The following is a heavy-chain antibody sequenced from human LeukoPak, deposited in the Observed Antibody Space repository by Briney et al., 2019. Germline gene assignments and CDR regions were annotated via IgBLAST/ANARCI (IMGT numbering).Heavy chain of an antibody. CDR2: INPNSGGT. D-gene: IGHD6-6*01. CDR1: GYTFTGYY. Sequence: ASVKVSCKASGYTFTGYYMHWVRQAPGQGLEWMGWINPNSGGTNYAQKFQGRVTMTRDTSISTAYMELSRLRSDDTAVYYCARPVGRQLREGVNWFDPWGQGTLVTVSS. J-gene: IGHJ5*02. CDR3: ARPVGRQLREGVNWFDP. V-gene: IGHV1-2*02.